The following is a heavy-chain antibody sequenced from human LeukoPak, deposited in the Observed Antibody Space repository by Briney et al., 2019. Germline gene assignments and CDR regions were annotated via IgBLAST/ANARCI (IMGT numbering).Heavy chain of an antibody. J-gene: IGHJ4*02. CDR2: MSYDGSNK. D-gene: IGHD7-27*01. CDR1: GFTFSTYA. Sequence: GRSLRLSCAASGFTFSTYAMHWVRQAPGKGLEWMAIMSYDGSNKYCADSVKGRFTISRDNSKNTLFLQMNSLREEDTAIYYCASAFGFLGQSNQYYFDYWGQGTLVTVSS. V-gene: IGHV3-30-3*01. CDR3: ASAFGFLGQSNQYYFDY.